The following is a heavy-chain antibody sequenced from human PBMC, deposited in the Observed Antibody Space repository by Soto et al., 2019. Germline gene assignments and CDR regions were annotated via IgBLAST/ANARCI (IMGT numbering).Heavy chain of an antibody. V-gene: IGHV4-30-4*01. D-gene: IGHD3-16*01. CDR1: GGSISSGDYY. CDR2: LYQGLSS. Sequence: QVQLQESGPGLVEPSQTLSLTCSVSGGSISSGDYYWSWIRQPPGKGLEWIGELYQGLSSIYNPSLESRVTRSGDSSKNQSSQKLRSVTAANTAVYYCARHGGYYFDYWGQGTLVNVSS. J-gene: IGHJ4*02. CDR3: ARHGGYYFDY.